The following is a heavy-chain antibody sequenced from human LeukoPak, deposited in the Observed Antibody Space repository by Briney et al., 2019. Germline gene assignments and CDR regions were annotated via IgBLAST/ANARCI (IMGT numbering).Heavy chain of an antibody. V-gene: IGHV4-34*09. Sequence: SETLSLTCAVYGGSFSGYYWSWIRQPPGKGLEWIGEINHSGSTYYNPSLKSRVSITIDTSKNQFSLKLSSVSAADTAIYYCAREAIRHWLDPWGQGTLVTVSS. CDR3: AREAIRHWLDP. CDR2: INHSGST. CDR1: GGSFSGYY. J-gene: IGHJ5*02. D-gene: IGHD5-24*01.